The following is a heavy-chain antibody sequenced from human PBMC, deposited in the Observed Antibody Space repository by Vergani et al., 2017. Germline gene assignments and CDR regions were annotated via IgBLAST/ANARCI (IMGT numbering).Heavy chain of an antibody. V-gene: IGHV3-33*01. CDR2: IYYYGSKK. J-gene: IGHJ6*03. Sequence: QVQPVESGGGVVQPGRSLRLSCTSSGFTFSTYAMHWVRQAPGKGLEWVAIIYYYGSKKYYADSVKGRFTISRDNSRNTLDLLMSSLRAEDTAIYYCVREGSYCGSTTCRNPSYVYYYHMDVWGEGTTVTVSS. CDR1: GFTFSTYA. CDR3: VREGSYCGSTTCRNPSYVYYYHMDV. D-gene: IGHD2-21*01.